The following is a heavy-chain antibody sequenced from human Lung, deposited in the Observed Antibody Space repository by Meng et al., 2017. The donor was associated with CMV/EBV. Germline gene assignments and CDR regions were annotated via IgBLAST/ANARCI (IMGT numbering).Heavy chain of an antibody. CDR2: INPNSGGT. CDR1: GYTFTGYY. V-gene: IGHV1-2*02. Sequence: ASXXVSXKASGYTFTGYYMHWVRQAPGQGLEWMGWINPNSGGTNYAQKFQGRVTMTRDTSISTAYMELSRLRSDDTAVYYCARGVGYCSSTSCQVWFDPWXQGTXVNGAS. CDR3: ARGVGYCSSTSCQVWFDP. D-gene: IGHD2-2*01. J-gene: IGHJ5*02.